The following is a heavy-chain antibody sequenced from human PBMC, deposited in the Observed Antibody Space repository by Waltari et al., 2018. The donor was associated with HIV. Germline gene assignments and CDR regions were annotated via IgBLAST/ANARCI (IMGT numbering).Heavy chain of an antibody. CDR3: ARRAPMAYFDY. CDR2: INHAGIT. D-gene: IGHD2-8*01. J-gene: IGHJ4*02. CDR1: GGPFSGNY. Sequence: QVQLNQWGAGLLKHSETLSHTCPVYGGPFSGNYWTWIRQPPGKGLEWMGEINHAGITNYNPSVKSRVTMSVDTSMNQFSLKLTSVTAADTALYYCARRAPMAYFDYWGQGSLVTVSS. V-gene: IGHV4-34*01.